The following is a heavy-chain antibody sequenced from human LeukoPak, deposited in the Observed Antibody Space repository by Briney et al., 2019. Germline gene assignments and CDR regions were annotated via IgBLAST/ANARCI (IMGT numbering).Heavy chain of an antibody. Sequence: QPGGSLRLSCAASGFTFSNYWMSWVRQAPGKGLEWVANIKQDGSEKYYVDSVKGRFTISRDNAKNSLYLQMNSLRADDTAVYYCARWGGGFDYWGQGTLVTVSS. CDR1: GFTFSNYW. D-gene: IGHD3-10*01. V-gene: IGHV3-7*01. CDR3: ARWGGGFDY. J-gene: IGHJ4*02. CDR2: IKQDGSEK.